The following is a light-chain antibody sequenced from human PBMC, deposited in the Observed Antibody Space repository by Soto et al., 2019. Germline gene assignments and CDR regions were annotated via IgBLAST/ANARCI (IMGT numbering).Light chain of an antibody. CDR3: QQSYSTPLT. Sequence: DIQMTQAPSSLSASVGDRVTITCQASQDISNYLNWYQQKPGKATKLLIYAASSLQSGVPSRCSDSGSGTDCTLTISSLQPEDVATYYCQQSYSTPLTFGGGTKVDIK. J-gene: IGKJ4*01. CDR1: QDISNY. CDR2: AAS. V-gene: IGKV1-39*01.